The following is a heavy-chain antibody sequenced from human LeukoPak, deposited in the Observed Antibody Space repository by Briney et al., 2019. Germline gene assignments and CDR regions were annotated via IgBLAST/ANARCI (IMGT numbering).Heavy chain of an antibody. J-gene: IGHJ4*02. CDR1: GGSFSGYY. CDR2: INHRGST. D-gene: IGHD1-26*01. V-gene: IGHV4-34*01. CDR3: ARGLIVGATPFDY. Sequence: PSETLSLTCAVYGGSFSGYYWSWLRQPPGKGLEWIGEINHRGSTNYNPSIKSRVTISVDTSKTQFSLKLSSVTAAATAVYYCARGLIVGATPFDYWGQGTLVTVSS.